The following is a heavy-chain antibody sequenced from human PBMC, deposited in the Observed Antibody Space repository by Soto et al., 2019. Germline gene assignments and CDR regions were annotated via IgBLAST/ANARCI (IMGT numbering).Heavy chain of an antibody. CDR2: IKWNGSST. Sequence: PGGSLRLSCAVPGIIFTGYGMHWVRQAPGKGLEWVAGIKWNGSSTGYADSVKGRFTISRDNAKNSLYLQMNSLRAEDTALYYCAGGVDYYDSSGREYWGQGTLVTVSS. D-gene: IGHD3-22*01. CDR3: AGGVDYYDSSGREY. V-gene: IGHV3-20*04. J-gene: IGHJ4*02. CDR1: GIIFTGYG.